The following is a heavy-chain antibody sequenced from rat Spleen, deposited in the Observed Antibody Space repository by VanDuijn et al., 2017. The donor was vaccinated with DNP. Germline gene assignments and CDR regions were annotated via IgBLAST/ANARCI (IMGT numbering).Heavy chain of an antibody. CDR1: GLTFSNYG. Sequence: EVQLVESGGGLVQPGRSLKLSCEASGLTFSNYGMAWVRQAPTRGLEWVATISYDGSTTNYRDSVKGRFTISRDNAKSTLYLQMDSLRSEDTATYCCASRSLDWFAYWGQGTLVTVSS. CDR3: ASRSLDWFAY. V-gene: IGHV5-29*01. J-gene: IGHJ3*01. D-gene: IGHD1-11*01. CDR2: ISYDGSTT.